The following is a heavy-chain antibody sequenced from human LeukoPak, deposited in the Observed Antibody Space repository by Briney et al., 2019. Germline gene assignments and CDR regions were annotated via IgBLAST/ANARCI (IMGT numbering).Heavy chain of an antibody. CDR3: ARGDKKENLSGPSGYFDP. D-gene: IGHD3-10*01. V-gene: IGHV1-2*02. Sequence: ASVKVSCKASGYTFSGYHIHWVRQAPGQGLEWMGWINPNSGGTNLAPKFHGRVSMTRDTSLSTAYMGLSSLRSDDTAVYYCARGDKKENLSGPSGYFDPWGQGSLVTVSS. CDR2: INPNSGGT. J-gene: IGHJ5*02. CDR1: GYTFSGYH.